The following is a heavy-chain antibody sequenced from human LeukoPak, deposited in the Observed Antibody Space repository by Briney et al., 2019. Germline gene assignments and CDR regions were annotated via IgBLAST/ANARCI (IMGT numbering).Heavy chain of an antibody. D-gene: IGHD6-25*01. V-gene: IGHV3-30-3*01. J-gene: IGHJ4*02. CDR1: GFTFSSYA. CDR3: AREAAEASYFDY. Sequence: GGSLRLSCAASGFTFSSYAMHWVRQAPGKGLEWVAVISYDGSNKYYADSVKGRFTISRDNSKNTLYLQMSSLRAEDTAVYYCAREAAEASYFDYWGQGTLVTVSS. CDR2: ISYDGSNK.